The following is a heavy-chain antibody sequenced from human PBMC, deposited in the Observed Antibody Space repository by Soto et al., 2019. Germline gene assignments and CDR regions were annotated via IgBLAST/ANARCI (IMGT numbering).Heavy chain of an antibody. CDR3: ASKYCSGGSCTPRVVPYYGMDV. J-gene: IGHJ6*02. CDR2: IYPGDSDT. Sequence: GESLKISCKASGYSFTNYWIGWVRQMPGKGLEWMGIIYPGDSDTRYSPSFQGQVTISVDKSINTAYLQWSSLKASDTAMYYCASKYCSGGSCTPRVVPYYGMDVWGQGTTVTVSS. CDR1: GYSFTNYW. V-gene: IGHV5-51*01. D-gene: IGHD2-15*01.